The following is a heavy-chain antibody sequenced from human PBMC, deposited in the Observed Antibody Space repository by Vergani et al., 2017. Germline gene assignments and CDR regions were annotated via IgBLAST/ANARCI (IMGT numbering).Heavy chain of an antibody. CDR3: ARHPYVYCTACSCYIHPYQGWFDP. CDR1: GDSITNNNYY. J-gene: IGHJ5*02. CDR2: IYYSGST. D-gene: IGHD2-15*01. Sequence: QLQLQESGPGLVKPSETLSLTCIVSGDSITNNNYYWGWIRQPPGKGLEWIGSIYYSGSTYYNPSLESRVSISVDTSKNHFSLKLRSVTAADTAVYYCARHPYVYCTACSCYIHPYQGWFDPWCQGTLVTVSS. V-gene: IGHV4-39*01.